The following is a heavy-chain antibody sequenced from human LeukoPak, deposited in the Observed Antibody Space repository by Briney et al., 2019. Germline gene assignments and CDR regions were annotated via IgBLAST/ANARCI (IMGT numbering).Heavy chain of an antibody. Sequence: ASVKVSCKASGYTFTSYGISWVRQAPGQGLEWMGWISAYNGNTNYAQKLQGRVTMTTDTSTSTAYMELSSLRSEDTAVYYCARVGGTVVTPWPDYWGQGTLVTVSS. J-gene: IGHJ4*02. CDR3: ARVGGTVVTPWPDY. CDR2: ISAYNGNT. D-gene: IGHD4-23*01. CDR1: GYTFTSYG. V-gene: IGHV1-18*01.